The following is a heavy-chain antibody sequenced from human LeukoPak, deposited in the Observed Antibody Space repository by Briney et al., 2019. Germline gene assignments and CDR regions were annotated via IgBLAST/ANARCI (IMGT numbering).Heavy chain of an antibody. CDR2: ISRSSSTK. V-gene: IGHV3-48*04. D-gene: IGHD5-12*01. CDR3: ARLRSGYDHGGLDP. Sequence: GGSLRLSCAASGFTFSSYSMNWVRQAPGEGLEWVSYISRSSSTKYYADSVKGRFTISRDNAKNSLYLQLHSLRAEDTAIYYCARLRSGYDHGGLDPWGQGIRVTVSS. CDR1: GFTFSSYS. J-gene: IGHJ5*02.